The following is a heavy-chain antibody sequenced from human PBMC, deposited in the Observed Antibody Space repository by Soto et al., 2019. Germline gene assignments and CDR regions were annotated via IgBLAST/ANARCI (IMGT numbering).Heavy chain of an antibody. J-gene: IGHJ4*02. CDR2: IYYSVRT. CDR3: VRDNYGDYDF. D-gene: IGHD4-17*01. CDR1: GASFSSGDYY. V-gene: IGHV4-30-4*01. Sequence: QVQLQESGPGLVKPSQTLSLTCTVSGASFSSGDYYWSWIRQPPGRGLECIGYIYYSVRTHYNPSLESRVTISQDMSKNQFSLNLTSVTAADTAIYYCVRDNYGDYDFWGQGTLVTVSS.